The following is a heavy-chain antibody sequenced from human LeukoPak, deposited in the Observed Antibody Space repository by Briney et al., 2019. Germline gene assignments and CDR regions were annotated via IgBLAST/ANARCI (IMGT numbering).Heavy chain of an antibody. J-gene: IGHJ6*03. Sequence: GGSLRLSCAASGFTFSDYYMSWIRQAPGKGLEWVSYISSSDSTIYYADSVKGRFTISRDNAKNSLYLQMNSLRAEDTAVYYCARDPHGDYYYYYMDVWGKGTTVTVSS. CDR3: ARDPHGDYYYYYMDV. V-gene: IGHV3-11*04. CDR2: ISSSDSTI. CDR1: GFTFSDYY. D-gene: IGHD4-17*01.